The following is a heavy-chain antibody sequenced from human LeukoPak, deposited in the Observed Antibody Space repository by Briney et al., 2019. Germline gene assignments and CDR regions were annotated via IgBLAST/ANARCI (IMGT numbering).Heavy chain of an antibody. V-gene: IGHV4-59*08. Sequence: SETLSLTCTVSGGSITSYYWSWIRQPPGKGLEGIGYIYYSGSTNYNPSLKSRVNISVDTSKNQFSLKLSSVTAADTAVYYCARQYSGSYSDWFDPWGQGTLVTVSS. CDR1: GGSITSYY. J-gene: IGHJ5*02. CDR2: IYYSGST. CDR3: ARQYSGSYSDWFDP. D-gene: IGHD1-26*01.